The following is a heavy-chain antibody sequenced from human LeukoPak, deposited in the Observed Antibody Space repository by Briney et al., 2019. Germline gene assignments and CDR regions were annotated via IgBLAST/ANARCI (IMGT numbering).Heavy chain of an antibody. CDR2: ISYDGSNK. CDR3: AKDGGTSGFDP. Sequence: GRSLRLSCAASGFTFSSYGMHWVRQAPGKGLEWVAVISYDGSNKYYADSVKGRFTISRDNSKNTLYLQMNSLRAEDTAVYCCAKDGGTSGFDPWGQGTLVTVSS. CDR1: GFTFSSYG. D-gene: IGHD1-1*01. V-gene: IGHV3-30*18. J-gene: IGHJ5*02.